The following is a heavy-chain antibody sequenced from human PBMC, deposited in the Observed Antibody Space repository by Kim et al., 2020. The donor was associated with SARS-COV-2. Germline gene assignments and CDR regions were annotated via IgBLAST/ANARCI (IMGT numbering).Heavy chain of an antibody. CDR3: ARAEGYCSSTSCFSYYGMDV. CDR1: GYTFTSYY. Sequence: ASVKVSCKASGYTFTSYYMHWVRQAPGQGLEWMGIINPSGGSTSYAQKFQGRVTITRDTSTSTVYMELSSLRSEDTAVYYCARAEGYCSSTSCFSYYGMDVWGQGTTVTVSS. D-gene: IGHD2-2*01. J-gene: IGHJ6*02. CDR2: INPSGGST. V-gene: IGHV1-46*01.